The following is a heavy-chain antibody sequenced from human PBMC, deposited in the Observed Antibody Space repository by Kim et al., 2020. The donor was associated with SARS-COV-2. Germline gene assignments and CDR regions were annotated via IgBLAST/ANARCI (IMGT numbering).Heavy chain of an antibody. J-gene: IGHJ5*02. V-gene: IGHV3-7*01. CDR1: GFTFSSYW. CDR2: IKQDGSEK. CDR3: AGLRVEPDAYWFDP. D-gene: IGHD2-2*01. Sequence: GGSLRLSCAASGFTFSSYWMSWVRQAPGKGLEWVANIKQDGSEKYYVDSVKGRFTISRDNAKNSLYLQMNSLRAEDTAVYYCAGLRVEPDAYWFDPWGQGTLVTVSS.